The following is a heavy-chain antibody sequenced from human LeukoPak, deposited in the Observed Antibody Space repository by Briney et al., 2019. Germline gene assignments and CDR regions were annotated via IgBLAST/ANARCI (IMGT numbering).Heavy chain of an antibody. Sequence: SETLSLTCTVSGGPISRYYWSWIRRPPGKGLEWIGYIDDSGSTNYNPSLKSQVTISVDKSKNQFSLKLSFVTAADTAMYYCARSDYHNSGSHTVFDAFDIWGQGTRVTVSS. V-gene: IGHV4-59*01. D-gene: IGHD3-10*01. CDR2: IDDSGST. CDR3: ARSDYHNSGSHTVFDAFDI. J-gene: IGHJ3*02. CDR1: GGPISRYY.